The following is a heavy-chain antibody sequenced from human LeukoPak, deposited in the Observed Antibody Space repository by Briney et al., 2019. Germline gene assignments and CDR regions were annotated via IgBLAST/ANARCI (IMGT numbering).Heavy chain of an antibody. J-gene: IGHJ4*02. CDR2: INHEGSST. CDR3: VRDWGYDSSGYWQKYFDT. D-gene: IGHD3-22*01. CDR1: GFTFTTFW. Sequence: PGRSLRLSCATSGFTFTTFWMHWVRQAPGKGLVWVSRINHEGSSTNYADSVKGRFTISRDNAKNTVHLQMNSLRAEDTAVYYCVRDWGYDSSGYWQKYFDTWGQGTLVTVSS. V-gene: IGHV3-74*01.